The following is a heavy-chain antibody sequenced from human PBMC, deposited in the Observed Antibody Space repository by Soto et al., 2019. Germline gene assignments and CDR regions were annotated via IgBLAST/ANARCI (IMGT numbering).Heavy chain of an antibody. J-gene: IGHJ5*02. D-gene: IGHD3-3*01. CDR2: IYYSGST. Sequence: SETLSLTCTVSGGSISSGGYYWSWIRQHPGKGLEWIGYIYYSGSTYYNPSLKSRVTISVDTSKNQFSLKLSSVTAADTAVYYCARVYYDFWSGYYAWFDPWGQGTLVTVSS. V-gene: IGHV4-31*03. CDR1: GGSISSGGYY. CDR3: ARVYYDFWSGYYAWFDP.